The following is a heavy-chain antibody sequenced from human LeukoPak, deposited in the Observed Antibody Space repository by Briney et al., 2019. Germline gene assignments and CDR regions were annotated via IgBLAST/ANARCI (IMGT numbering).Heavy chain of an antibody. CDR3: ARDLYYYGSGSDNFLYY. D-gene: IGHD3-10*01. CDR2: INSGGST. Sequence: GGSLRLSCAASGFTVSSNYMNWVRQAPGQGLEWVSVINSGGSTHYADSVKGRFTISRDNSKNTLYLQMNSLRAEDTAVYYCARDLYYYGSGSDNFLYYWGQGTLVAVSS. J-gene: IGHJ4*02. V-gene: IGHV3-53*01. CDR1: GFTVSSNY.